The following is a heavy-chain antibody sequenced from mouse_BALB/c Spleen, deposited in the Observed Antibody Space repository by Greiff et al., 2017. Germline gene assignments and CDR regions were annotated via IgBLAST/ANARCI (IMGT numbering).Heavy chain of an antibody. J-gene: IGHJ2*01. V-gene: IGHV1-26*01. CDR2: INPYNGAT. D-gene: IGHD2-3*01. Sequence: EVQLQQSGPELVKPGASVKISCKASGYSFTGYYMHWVKQSHVKSLEWIGRINPYNGATSYNQNFKDKASLTVDKSSSTAYMELHSLTSEDSAVYYCARGDDGSDYWGQGTTLTVSS. CDR1: GYSFTGYY. CDR3: ARGDDGSDY.